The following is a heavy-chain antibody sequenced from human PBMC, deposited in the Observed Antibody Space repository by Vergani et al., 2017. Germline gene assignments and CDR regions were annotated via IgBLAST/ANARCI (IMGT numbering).Heavy chain of an antibody. V-gene: IGHV5-51*01. CDR1: GYSFTSYW. J-gene: IGHJ6*03. CDR2: IYPGDSDT. CDR3: ARLLHVYYYYMDV. Sequence: EVQLLESGGGLVQPGGSLRLSCAASGYSFTSYWIGWVRQMPGKGLEWMGIIYPGDSDTRYSPSFQGQVTISADKSISTAYLQWSSLKASDTAMYYCARLLHVYYYYMDVWGKGTTVTVSS.